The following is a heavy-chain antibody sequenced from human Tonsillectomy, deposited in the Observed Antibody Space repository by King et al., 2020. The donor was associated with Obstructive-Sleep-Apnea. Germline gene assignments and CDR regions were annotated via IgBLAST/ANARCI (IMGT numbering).Heavy chain of an antibody. CDR2: ISSSSSYI. CDR3: AWGMVGVVVVAATGGDWFDP. J-gene: IGHJ5*02. CDR1: GFTFSSYS. V-gene: IGHV3-21*01. D-gene: IGHD2-15*01. Sequence: VQLVESGGGLVKPGGSLRLSCAASGFTFSSYSMNWVRQAPGKGLEWVSSISSSSSYIYYADSVKGRFTISSDNAKNSLYLQMNSLRAEDTAVYYCAWGMVGVVVVAATGGDWFDPWGQGTLVTVSS.